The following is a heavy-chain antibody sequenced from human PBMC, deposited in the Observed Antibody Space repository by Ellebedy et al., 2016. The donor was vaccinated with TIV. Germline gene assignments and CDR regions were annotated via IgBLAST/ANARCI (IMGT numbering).Heavy chain of an antibody. CDR3: ARDEGGSGSLSY. CDR2: IYYSGST. V-gene: IGHV4-31*03. CDR1: GGSISSGAFY. Sequence: MPSETLSLTCIVSGGSISSGAFYWTWIRQQPGKGLEWIGNIYYSGSTYYNPSLKSRVTISLDTSKNQFPLRLSSVTAADTAVYYCARDEGGSGSLSYWGQGTLVTVSS. D-gene: IGHD3-10*01. J-gene: IGHJ4*02.